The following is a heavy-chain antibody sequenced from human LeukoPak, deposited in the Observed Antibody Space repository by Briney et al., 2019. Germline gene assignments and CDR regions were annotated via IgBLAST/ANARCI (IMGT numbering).Heavy chain of an antibody. D-gene: IGHD2-2*01. CDR1: GFTFSSYA. V-gene: IGHV3-23*01. J-gene: IGHJ4*02. Sequence: GGSLRLSCAASGFTFSSYAMSWVRQAPGKGREWVSAISGSGGSTYYADSVKGRFTISRDNSKNTLYLQMNSLRAEDTAVYYCAKLGRYCSSTSCYYFDYWGQGTLVTVSS. CDR3: AKLGRYCSSTSCYYFDY. CDR2: ISGSGGST.